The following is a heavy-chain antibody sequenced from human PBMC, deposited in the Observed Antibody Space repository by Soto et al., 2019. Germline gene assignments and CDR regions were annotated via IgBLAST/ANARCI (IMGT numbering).Heavy chain of an antibody. V-gene: IGHV1-3*01. CDR2: INAGNGNT. J-gene: IGHJ6*02. D-gene: IGHD3-10*01. CDR1: GYTFTSYA. CDR3: ASNLYYYGSGSYTYYYGMDV. Sequence: AAVKVSCKASGYTFTSYAMHWVRQAPGQRLEWMGWINAGNGNTKYSQKFQGRVTITRDTSASTAYMELSSLRSQDTAVYYSASNLYYYGSGSYTYYYGMDVWGQGTTVTVSS.